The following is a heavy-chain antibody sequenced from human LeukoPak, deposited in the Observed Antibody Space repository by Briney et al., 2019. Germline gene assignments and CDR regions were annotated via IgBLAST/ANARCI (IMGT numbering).Heavy chain of an antibody. CDR1: GYTFTGYY. CDR3: ARDAARGYSDTFDY. J-gene: IGHJ4*02. Sequence: ASVKVSCKASGYTFTGYYMHWVRQAPGQGLEWMGWINPNSGGTNYAQKFQGRVTMTRDTSISTAYMELSRLRSGDTAVYYCARDAARGYSDTFDYWGQGTLVTVSS. V-gene: IGHV1-2*02. CDR2: INPNSGGT. D-gene: IGHD5-12*01.